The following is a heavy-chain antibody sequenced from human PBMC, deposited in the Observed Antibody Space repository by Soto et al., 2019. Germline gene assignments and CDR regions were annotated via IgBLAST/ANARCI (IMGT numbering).Heavy chain of an antibody. CDR2: IYYSGNT. Sequence: PSETLSLTCTVSGGSVSGSSYYWGWIRQPPGKGLEWIGSIYYSGNTYYNPSLKSRVTISVDTSKNQFSLKLSSVTAADTAVYYCARXAGGYSSSWWSSEGLDYWGQGTLVTVSS. CDR1: GGSVSGSSYY. CDR3: ARXAGGYSSSWWSSEGLDY. V-gene: IGHV4-39*01. J-gene: IGHJ4*02. D-gene: IGHD6-13*01.